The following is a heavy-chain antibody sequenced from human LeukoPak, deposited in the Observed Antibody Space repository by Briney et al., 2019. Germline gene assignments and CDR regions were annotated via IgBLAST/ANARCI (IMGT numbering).Heavy chain of an antibody. Sequence: AASVTVSCKASGYTFTSYAMHWVRQAPGQRLEWMGWINAGNGNTKYSQKFQGRVTITRDTSASTAYMELSSLRSKDTAVYYCARPHLNCSSTSCYSYYYYYGMDVWGQGTTVTVSS. V-gene: IGHV1-3*01. J-gene: IGHJ6*02. CDR3: ARPHLNCSSTSCYSYYYYYGMDV. CDR2: INAGNGNT. CDR1: GYTFTSYA. D-gene: IGHD2-2*01.